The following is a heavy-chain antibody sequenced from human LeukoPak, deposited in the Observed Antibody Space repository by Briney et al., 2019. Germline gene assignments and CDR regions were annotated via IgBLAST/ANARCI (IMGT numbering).Heavy chain of an antibody. V-gene: IGHV3-53*01. D-gene: IGHD6-6*01. CDR3: ARAPERGGHSSSPDY. CDR1: GFSVSSNH. J-gene: IGHJ4*02. CDR2: IYISGTV. Sequence: PGGSLRLSCAASGFSVSSNHMNWVRQAPGKGLEWVSVIYISGTVYYADPVKGRFTISRDNSKNTLFLQMNSLRADDTAVYYCARAPERGGHSSSPDYWGQGTLVTVSS.